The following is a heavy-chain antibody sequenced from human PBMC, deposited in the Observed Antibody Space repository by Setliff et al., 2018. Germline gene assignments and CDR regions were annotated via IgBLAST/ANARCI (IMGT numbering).Heavy chain of an antibody. CDR2: ISPYYGST. Sequence: ASVKVSCKTSGYSFTVFGISWVRQAPGQGLEWMGWISPYYGSTNYAQKFQGRVTMTTDTSTSTAYMELSSLRSEDTAVYFCARDRFYNSWSGTSITAPHDAFDIWGQGTTVTVSS. J-gene: IGHJ3*02. CDR1: GYSFTVFG. V-gene: IGHV1-18*01. CDR3: ARDRFYNSWSGTSITAPHDAFDI. D-gene: IGHD3-3*01.